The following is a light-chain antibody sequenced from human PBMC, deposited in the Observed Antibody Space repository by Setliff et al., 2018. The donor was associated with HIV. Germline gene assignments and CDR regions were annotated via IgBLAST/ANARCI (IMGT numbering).Light chain of an antibody. V-gene: IGLV2-14*01. CDR1: SSDVGGYNY. Sequence: QSVLTQPASVSGPPGQSITISCTGTSSDVGGYNYVSWYQQHPGKAPKLMISDVSKRPSGVSSRFSGSKSGNTASLTISGLQTEDEADYYCSSYTSSSTYVFGTGTKVTVL. CDR2: DVS. J-gene: IGLJ1*01. CDR3: SSYTSSSTYV.